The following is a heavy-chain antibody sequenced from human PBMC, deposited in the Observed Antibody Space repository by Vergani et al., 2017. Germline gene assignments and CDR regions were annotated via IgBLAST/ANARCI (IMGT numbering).Heavy chain of an antibody. CDR3: VRDLYSSGPFDV. CDR2: VFHLGTV. CDR1: GVSITRGNY. V-gene: IGHV4-38-2*02. D-gene: IGHD3-22*01. J-gene: IGHJ4*01. Sequence: QVQLQESGPGLLKTSETLALTCNVSGVSITRGNYWGWVRQSPGTGLEWIASVFHLGTVYYNPSLRGRVRISIDAYNVLSLRLQSVTAADTAVYFFVRDLYSSGPFDVWGQGSLVTVSS.